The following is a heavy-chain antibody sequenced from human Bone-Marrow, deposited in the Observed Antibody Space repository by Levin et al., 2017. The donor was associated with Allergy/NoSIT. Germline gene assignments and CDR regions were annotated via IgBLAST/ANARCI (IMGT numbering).Heavy chain of an antibody. J-gene: IGHJ4*02. CDR1: GFSLSIFW. CDR3: AGDAGVRDFDF. Sequence: GGSLRLSCAASGFSLSIFWMSWVRQAPGKGLEWVANIKQDGIEKYYMDSLKGRFTISRDNAKNSLYLEMNSLTAEDTAVYYGAGDAGVRDFDFWGQGTLVTVSS. CDR2: IKQDGIEK. V-gene: IGHV3-7*01. D-gene: IGHD7-27*01.